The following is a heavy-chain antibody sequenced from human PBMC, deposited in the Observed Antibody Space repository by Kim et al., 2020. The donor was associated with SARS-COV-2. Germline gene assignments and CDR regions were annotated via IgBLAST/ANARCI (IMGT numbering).Heavy chain of an antibody. CDR3: ARSLDGYSHRLSY. J-gene: IGHJ4*02. D-gene: IGHD2-15*01. V-gene: IGHV4-39*07. Sequence: SETLSLTCTVSGGSISSSSYYWGWIRQPPGKGLEWIGSIYYSGSTYYNPSLKSRVTISVDTSKNQFSLKLSSVTAADTAVYYCARSLDGYSHRLSYWGQGTLVTVSS. CDR1: GGSISSSSYY. CDR2: IYYSGST.